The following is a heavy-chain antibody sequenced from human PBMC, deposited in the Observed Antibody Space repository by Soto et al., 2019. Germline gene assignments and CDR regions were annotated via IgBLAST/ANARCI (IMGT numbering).Heavy chain of an antibody. D-gene: IGHD6-13*01. V-gene: IGHV4-30-2*01. J-gene: IGHJ6*02. CDR2: IYRSGST. CDR3: ARDLERAAAGGMDV. CDR1: GGSISSGGYS. Sequence: QLQLQESGSGLVKPSQTLSLTCAVSGGSISSGGYSWSWIRQPPEKGLEWIGYIYRSGSTYYNPSLKSRVTISVDRSKNQFSLKLSSVTAADTAVYYCARDLERAAAGGMDVWGQGTTVTVSS.